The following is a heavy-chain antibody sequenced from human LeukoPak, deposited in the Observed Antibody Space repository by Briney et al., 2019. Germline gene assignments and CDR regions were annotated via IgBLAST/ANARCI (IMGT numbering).Heavy chain of an antibody. V-gene: IGHV1-2*02. D-gene: IGHD6-13*01. CDR1: GYTFTGYY. J-gene: IGHJ6*02. Sequence: ASVKVSCKASGYTFTGYYMHWVRQAPGQGLEWMGWINPNSGGTNYAQKFQGRVTMTRDTSISTAYMGLSRLRSDDTAVYYCASGVEQQLPRGYYYGMDVWGQGTTVTVSS. CDR3: ASGVEQQLPRGYYYGMDV. CDR2: INPNSGGT.